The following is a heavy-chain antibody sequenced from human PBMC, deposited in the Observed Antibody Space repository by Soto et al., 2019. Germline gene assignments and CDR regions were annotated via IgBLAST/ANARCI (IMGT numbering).Heavy chain of an antibody. Sequence: EVQLLESGGGLVQPGGSLRLSCAASGFTFSSYGMSWVRQAPGKGLEWVTTISGSGGTTYYAYSVKGRFTISRDNSKNTLFLQMNSLTAEDTAVYYCAKTYDTSGRKLDPWGQGTLVTVSS. J-gene: IGHJ5*02. CDR1: GFTFSSYG. D-gene: IGHD3-22*01. V-gene: IGHV3-23*01. CDR2: ISGSGGTT. CDR3: AKTYDTSGRKLDP.